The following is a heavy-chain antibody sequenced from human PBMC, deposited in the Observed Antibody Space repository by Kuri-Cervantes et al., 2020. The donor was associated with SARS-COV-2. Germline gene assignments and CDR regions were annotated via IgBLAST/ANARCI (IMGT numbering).Heavy chain of an antibody. D-gene: IGHD1-7*01. Sequence: ESLKISCAVYGGSFSGYYWSWIRQPPGKGLEWIGEINHSGSTNYNPSLKSRVTISVDTSKNQFSLKLSSVTAADTTVYYCARRRGGWNYSLADYWGQGTLVTVYS. CDR3: ARRRGGWNYSLADY. J-gene: IGHJ4*02. CDR1: GGSFSGYY. V-gene: IGHV4-34*01. CDR2: INHSGST.